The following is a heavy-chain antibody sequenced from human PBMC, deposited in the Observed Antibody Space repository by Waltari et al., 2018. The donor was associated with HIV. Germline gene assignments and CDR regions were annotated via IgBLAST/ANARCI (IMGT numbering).Heavy chain of an antibody. CDR1: GYSFTDYY. CDR3: ARDMGGHVSGLHLSLDS. J-gene: IGHJ4*02. CDR2: INPNRGGT. Sequence: VQLVQSGAEVRKPGASVKVSCATSGYSFTDYYLHWVRQAPGLGLEWIGGINPNRGGTNSAQKFQGRSTISRETSIMTVHMEFNNLTSDDTAIYFCARDMGGHVSGLHLSLDSWGQGTLVTVSS. V-gene: IGHV1-2*02. D-gene: IGHD1-26*01.